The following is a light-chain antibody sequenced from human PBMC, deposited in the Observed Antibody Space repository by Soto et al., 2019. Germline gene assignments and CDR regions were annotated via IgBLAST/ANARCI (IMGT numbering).Light chain of an antibody. CDR2: DAS. J-gene: IGKJ3*01. V-gene: IGKV3-11*01. CDR3: QQRSNWIFT. Sequence: EIVLTQSPATLSLSPGERATLSCRASQSVSSYLAWYQQKPGQAPRLLIYDASNRATGIQARFSGSGSGTDFTLTISSLEPEDFAVYDCQQRSNWIFTFGPGTKVDIK. CDR1: QSVSSY.